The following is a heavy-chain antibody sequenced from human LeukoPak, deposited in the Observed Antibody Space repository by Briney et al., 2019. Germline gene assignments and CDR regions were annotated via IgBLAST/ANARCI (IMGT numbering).Heavy chain of an antibody. Sequence: GGSLRLSCAASGFTFSSYGMSWVRQAPGKGLEWVSAISGSGGSTYYADSVKGRFTISGDNSKNTLYLQMNSLRVEDAAVYYCAKFRGLTMVRGVIIRGGYFDSWGQGTLVTVSS. V-gene: IGHV3-23*01. D-gene: IGHD3-10*01. CDR1: GFTFSSYG. CDR3: AKFRGLTMVRGVIIRGGYFDS. J-gene: IGHJ4*02. CDR2: ISGSGGST.